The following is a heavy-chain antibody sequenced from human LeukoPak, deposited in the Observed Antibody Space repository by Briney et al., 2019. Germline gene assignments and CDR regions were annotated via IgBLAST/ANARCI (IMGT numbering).Heavy chain of an antibody. CDR1: GVSISSSGSH. V-gene: IGHV4-61*05. J-gene: IGHJ3*02. D-gene: IGHD3-22*01. CDR3: ARGPYSYDSSGAFDI. Sequence: SETLSLICSVSGVSISSSGSHWGWIRQPPGKGLEWIGYIYYSGSTNYNPSLKSRVTISVDTSKNQFSLKLSSVTAADTAVYFCARGPYSYDSSGAFDIWGQGTMVTVSS. CDR2: IYYSGST.